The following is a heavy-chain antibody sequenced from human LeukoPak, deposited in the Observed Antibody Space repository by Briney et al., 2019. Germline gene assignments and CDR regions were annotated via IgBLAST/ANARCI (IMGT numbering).Heavy chain of an antibody. V-gene: IGHV4-34*01. CDR1: GGSFSGYY. CDR2: INHSGST. Sequence: PSETLSLTCAVYGGSFSGYYWSWIRQPPGKGLEWIGEINHSGSTNYNPSLKSRVTISVDTSKNQFSLKLSSVTAADTAVYYCARHGYDDFWSGYYLNWFDPWGQGTLVTVSS. CDR3: ARHGYDDFWSGYYLNWFDP. J-gene: IGHJ5*02. D-gene: IGHD3-3*01.